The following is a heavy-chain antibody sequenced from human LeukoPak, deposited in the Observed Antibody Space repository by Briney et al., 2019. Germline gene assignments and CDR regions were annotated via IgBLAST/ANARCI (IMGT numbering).Heavy chain of an antibody. CDR3: ARDGIALRLDP. D-gene: IGHD2/OR15-2a*01. V-gene: IGHV4-30-4*01. J-gene: IGHJ5*02. CDR1: GGSISSGDYY. CDR2: IYYSGST. Sequence: SETLSLTCTVSGGSISSGDYYWSWIRQPPGKGLEWIGYIYYSGSTYYNPSLKSRVTISVDTSKNQFSLKLSSVTAADTAVYYCARDGIALRLDPWGQGTLVTVSS.